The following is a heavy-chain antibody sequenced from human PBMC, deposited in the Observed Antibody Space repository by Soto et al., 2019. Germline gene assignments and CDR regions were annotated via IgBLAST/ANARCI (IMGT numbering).Heavy chain of an antibody. D-gene: IGHD3-22*01. CDR1: GFTFSSYA. CDR3: VKDPAHYYDSTDY. Sequence: SLRLSWSASGFTFSSYAMHWVRKAPGKGLEYVSAISSNGGITYYADSVKGRFTISRENSKNTLYLQMSSLRAEDTAVYYCVKDPAHYYDSTDYWGQGTLVTGSS. V-gene: IGHV3-64D*06. J-gene: IGHJ4*02. CDR2: ISSNGGIT.